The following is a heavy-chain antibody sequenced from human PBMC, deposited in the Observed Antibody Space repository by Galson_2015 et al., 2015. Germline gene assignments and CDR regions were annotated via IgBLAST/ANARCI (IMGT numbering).Heavy chain of an antibody. CDR3: ARGRGFIFDF. J-gene: IGHJ4*02. Sequence: VRGRFTISRDNSKNTVYLQMDYLTVDDTAVYYCARGRGFIFDFWGQGTLVTVSS. D-gene: IGHD3-10*01. V-gene: IGHV3-53*01.